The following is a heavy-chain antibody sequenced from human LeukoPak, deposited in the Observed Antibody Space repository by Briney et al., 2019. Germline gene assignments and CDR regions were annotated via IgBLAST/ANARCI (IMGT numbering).Heavy chain of an antibody. D-gene: IGHD6-19*01. CDR3: AKARGPGIAVAGII. V-gene: IGHV3-23*01. CDR1: GFTFSSYA. CDR2: ISGSGGST. J-gene: IGHJ4*02. Sequence: GGSLRLSCAASGFTFSSYAMSWVRQAPGKGLEWVSAISGSGGSTYYADSVKGRFTISRDNSKNTLYLQMNSPRAEDTAVYYCAKARGPGIAVAGIIWGQGTLVTVSS.